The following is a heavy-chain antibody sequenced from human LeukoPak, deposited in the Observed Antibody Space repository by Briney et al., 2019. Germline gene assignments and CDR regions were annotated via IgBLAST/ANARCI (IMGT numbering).Heavy chain of an antibody. D-gene: IGHD2-21*01. J-gene: IGHJ6*02. CDR1: GFTFSNAW. V-gene: IGHV3-15*07. CDR2: IKSKAYGGTT. Sequence: RAGGSLRLSCAASGFTFSNAWMNWVRQAPGKGLEWVGRIKSKAYGGTTDYAAPVKGRFTISRDDSKNTLYLQMNSLKTEDTAVYYCTTDYGSSISSYYYYGMDVWGQGTTVTVSS. CDR3: TTDYGSSISSYYYYGMDV.